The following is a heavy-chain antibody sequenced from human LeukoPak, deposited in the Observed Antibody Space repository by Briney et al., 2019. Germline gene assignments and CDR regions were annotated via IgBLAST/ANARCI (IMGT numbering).Heavy chain of an antibody. Sequence: GESLKISCKGSGYSFTSYWIGWVRQMPGKGLEWMGIIYPGDSDTRYSPSFQGQVTISANRSISTAYLQWSSLKASDTAMYYCARGFYGGYYYYYYMDVWGKGTTVTVSS. CDR3: ARGFYGGYYYYYYMDV. D-gene: IGHD4/OR15-4a*01. V-gene: IGHV5-51*01. CDR2: IYPGDSDT. CDR1: GYSFTSYW. J-gene: IGHJ6*03.